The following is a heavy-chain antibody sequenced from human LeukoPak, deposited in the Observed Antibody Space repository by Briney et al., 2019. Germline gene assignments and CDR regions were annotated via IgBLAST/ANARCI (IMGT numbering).Heavy chain of an antibody. CDR2: INHSGST. D-gene: IGHD2-15*01. Sequence: PSETLSLTCAVYGGSFSGYYWSWIRQPPGKGLEWIGEINHSGSTNYNPSLKSRVTISVDTSKNQFSLKLSSVTAADTAVYYCASRLGYCSGGSCYPNDYWGQGTLVTVSS. J-gene: IGHJ4*02. CDR1: GGSFSGYY. CDR3: ASRLGYCSGGSCYPNDY. V-gene: IGHV4-34*01.